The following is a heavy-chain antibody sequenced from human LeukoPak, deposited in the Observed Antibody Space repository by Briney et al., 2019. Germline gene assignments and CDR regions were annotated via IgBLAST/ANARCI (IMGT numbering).Heavy chain of an antibody. Sequence: GGSLRLSCAASGLTFSSYAMSWVRQAPGKGLEWVSAISGSGGSTYYADSVKGRFTISRDNAKNSLYLQMNSLRAEDTAVYYCARANRGDWFDPWGQGTLVTVSS. J-gene: IGHJ5*02. D-gene: IGHD3-10*01. CDR2: ISGSGGST. V-gene: IGHV3-23*01. CDR3: ARANRGDWFDP. CDR1: GLTFSSYA.